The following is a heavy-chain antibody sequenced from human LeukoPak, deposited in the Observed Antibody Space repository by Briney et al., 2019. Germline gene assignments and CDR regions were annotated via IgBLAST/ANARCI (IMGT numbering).Heavy chain of an antibody. CDR3: ARAKGSRG. Sequence: PGGSLRLSCAASGFTVSSNYMGWVRQAPGKGLEWVSVIYSGGSTYNADSVKGRFTISRDNSKNTLYLQMNSLRAEDRAVYYSARAKGSRGWGQGTLVTVSS. J-gene: IGHJ4*02. CDR1: GFTVSSNY. D-gene: IGHD3-10*01. CDR2: IYSGGST. V-gene: IGHV3-53*03.